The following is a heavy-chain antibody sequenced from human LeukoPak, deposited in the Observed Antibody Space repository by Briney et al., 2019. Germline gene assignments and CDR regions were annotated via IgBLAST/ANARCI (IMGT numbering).Heavy chain of an antibody. CDR3: VWGSAWYYFDY. CDR2: IYYSGRT. Sequence: SETLSLTCTVSGGSISSSTYYWGWIRQPPGKGLEWIGNIYYSGRTYYNPSLKSRVTISVDTSKNHFSLKLSFVTAADTAVYYCVWGSAWYYFDYWGQGTLVTVSS. J-gene: IGHJ4*02. V-gene: IGHV4-39*02. D-gene: IGHD6-19*01. CDR1: GGSISSSTYY.